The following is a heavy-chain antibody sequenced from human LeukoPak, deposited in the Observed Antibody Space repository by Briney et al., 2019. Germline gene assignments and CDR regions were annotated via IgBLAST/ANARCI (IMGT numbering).Heavy chain of an antibody. V-gene: IGHV3-23*01. CDR3: AKDSFRGWNYYYYGMDV. CDR1: GFTFSSYA. Sequence: GGSLRLSCAASGFTFSSYAMSWVRQAPGKGLEWVSAISGSGGSTYYADSVKGRFTISGDNSKNTLYLQMNSLRAEDTAVYYCAKDSFRGWNYYYYGMDVWGQGTTVTVSS. D-gene: IGHD1-1*01. CDR2: ISGSGGST. J-gene: IGHJ6*02.